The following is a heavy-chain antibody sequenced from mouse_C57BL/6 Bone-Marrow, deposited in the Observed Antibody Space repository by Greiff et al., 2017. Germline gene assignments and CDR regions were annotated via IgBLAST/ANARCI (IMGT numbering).Heavy chain of an antibody. V-gene: IGHV1-82*01. D-gene: IGHD1-1*01. CDR2: IYPGDGDT. J-gene: IGHJ1*03. CDR1: GYAFSSSW. CDR3: ARVPITTVVPSYFDV. Sequence: QVQLQQSGPELVKPGASVKISCKASGYAFSSSWMNWVKQRPGKGLEWIGRIYPGDGDTNYNGKFKGKATLTADKSSSTAYMQLSSLTSEDSAVYFCARVPITTVVPSYFDVWGTGTTVTVSS.